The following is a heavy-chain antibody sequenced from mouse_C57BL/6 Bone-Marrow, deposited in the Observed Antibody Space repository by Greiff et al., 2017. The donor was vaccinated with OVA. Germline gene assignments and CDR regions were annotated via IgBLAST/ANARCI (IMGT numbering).Heavy chain of an antibody. V-gene: IGHV5-17*01. D-gene: IGHD6-5*01. CDR3: AKSLYSFDY. J-gene: IGHJ2*01. CDR1: GFTFSDYG. Sequence: DVMLVESGGGLVKPGGSLKLSCAASGFTFSDYGMHWVRQAPEQGLEWVAYISSGSSTIYYADTVKGRFTISRDTAKNTLFLQMTSLRSEDTAMYYCAKSLYSFDYGGQGTTLTVSS. CDR2: ISSGSSTI.